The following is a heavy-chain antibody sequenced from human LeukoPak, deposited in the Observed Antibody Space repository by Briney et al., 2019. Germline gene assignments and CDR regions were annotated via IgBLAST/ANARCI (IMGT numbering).Heavy chain of an antibody. D-gene: IGHD5/OR15-5a*01. CDR1: GFSVSSNY. J-gene: IGHJ4*02. CDR2: LYGTGKT. Sequence: GGSLRLSCAASGFSVSSNYLSWVRQAPGKGLEWVSVLYGTGKTYYADSVKGRFTISRDNAKNKLHLQMNSLRAKDTAVYYCAKVLSVYGDFDYWGQGTLVTVSS. CDR3: AKVLSVYGDFDY. V-gene: IGHV3-66*01.